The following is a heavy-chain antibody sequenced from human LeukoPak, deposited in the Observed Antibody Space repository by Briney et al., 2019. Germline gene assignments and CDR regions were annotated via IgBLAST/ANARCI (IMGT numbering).Heavy chain of an antibody. CDR3: ARDGAAAGVDY. D-gene: IGHD6-13*01. CDR1: GFTFSSYG. V-gene: IGHV3-33*01. CDR2: IWYDGSNK. J-gene: IGHJ4*02. Sequence: GRSLRLSCAASGFTFSSYGMHWVRQAPGKGLEWVAVIWYDGSNKYYADSVKGRFTISRDNSKNTLYLQMNSLRAEDTAVYCCARDGAAAGVDYWGQGTLVTVSS.